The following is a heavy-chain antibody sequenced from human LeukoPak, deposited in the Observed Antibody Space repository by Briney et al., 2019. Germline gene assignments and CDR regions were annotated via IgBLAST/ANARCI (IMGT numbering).Heavy chain of an antibody. CDR2: IYYSGST. D-gene: IGHD6-6*01. CDR1: GGPISSYY. J-gene: IGHJ6*02. CDR3: ARFVPVNYYGMDV. V-gene: IGHV4-59*01. Sequence: PSETLSLTCTVSGGPISSYYWSWIRQPPGKGLEWIGYIYYSGSTNYNSSLKSRVTISVDTSKNQFSLKLSSVTAADTAVYYCARFVPVNYYGMDVWGQGTTVTVSS.